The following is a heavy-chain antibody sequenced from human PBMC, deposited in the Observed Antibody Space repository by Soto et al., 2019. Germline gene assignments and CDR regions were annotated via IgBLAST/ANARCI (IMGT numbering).Heavy chain of an antibody. CDR1: GGSISSYY. CDR2: IYSSGST. D-gene: IGHD2-15*01. V-gene: IGHV4-4*08. CDR3: AATPRD. J-gene: IGHJ4*02. Sequence: QVQLQESGPGLVKPSETLSLTCTVSGGSISSYYWNWIRQPPGKGLEWIGYIYSSGSTNYNPSLKGRVTMSPDTSKNQVSLIVTVVTAADSAVYYVAATPRDWGQGRLVAVSS.